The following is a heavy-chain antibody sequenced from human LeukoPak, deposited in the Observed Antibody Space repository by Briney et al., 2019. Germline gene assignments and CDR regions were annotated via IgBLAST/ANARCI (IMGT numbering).Heavy chain of an antibody. D-gene: IGHD3-10*01. CDR1: GYTFTGYY. Sequence: ASVTVSCKASGYTFTGYYMHWVRQAPGQGLEWMGRINPNSGGTNYAQRFQGRVTMTRDTSISTAYMELSRLRSDDTAVYYCARDHYGYSSGSGFDCWGQGILVTVSS. J-gene: IGHJ4*02. V-gene: IGHV1-2*06. CDR2: INPNSGGT. CDR3: ARDHYGYSSGSGFDC.